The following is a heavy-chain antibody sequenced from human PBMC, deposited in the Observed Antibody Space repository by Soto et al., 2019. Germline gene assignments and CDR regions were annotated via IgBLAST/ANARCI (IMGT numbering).Heavy chain of an antibody. CDR1: GGSFSGYY. J-gene: IGHJ5*02. CDR3: ARGSPQLPKHWFDP. D-gene: IGHD1-1*01. Sequence: SETLSLTCAVYGGSFSGYYWSWIRQPPGKGLEWIGEINHSGSTNYNPSLKSRVTISVDTSKNQFSLKLSSVTAADTAVYYCARGSPQLPKHWFDPWGQGTLVTVSS. V-gene: IGHV4-34*01. CDR2: INHSGST.